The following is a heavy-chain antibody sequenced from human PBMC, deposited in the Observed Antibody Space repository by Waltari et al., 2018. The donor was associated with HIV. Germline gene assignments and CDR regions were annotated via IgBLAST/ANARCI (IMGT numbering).Heavy chain of an antibody. CDR3: VRGAPFDY. V-gene: IGHV3-74*01. CDR1: GFTFSSFW. Sequence: EEQLVESGGGLVQPGGSLRLSCAASGFTFSSFWMHWVRQVPGKGLGWGSRINSDGSDTSTADSVKGRFTIFRDNARNTLYLQMHSLRAEDTALYYCVRGAPFDYWGQGALVAVSS. J-gene: IGHJ4*02. CDR2: INSDGSDT.